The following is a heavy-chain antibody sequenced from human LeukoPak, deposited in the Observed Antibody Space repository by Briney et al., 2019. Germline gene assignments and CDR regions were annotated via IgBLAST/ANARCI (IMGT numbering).Heavy chain of an antibody. CDR3: ARHLVPAAINVGYFDY. Sequence: GESLKISCKGSGYRFTSYWIGWVLQMPGRGLEWMVIIYPGDSDTRYSPFFQGQVTISADKSISTAYLQWSSLKASDTAMYYCARHLVPAAINVGYFDYWGQGTLVTVSS. D-gene: IGHD2-2*01. J-gene: IGHJ4*02. V-gene: IGHV5-51*01. CDR1: GYRFTSYW. CDR2: IYPGDSDT.